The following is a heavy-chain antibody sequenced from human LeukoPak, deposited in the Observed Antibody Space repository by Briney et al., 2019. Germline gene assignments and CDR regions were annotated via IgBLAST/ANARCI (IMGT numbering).Heavy chain of an antibody. J-gene: IGHJ6*03. D-gene: IGHD3-3*02. Sequence: PGGSLRLSCAASGFTFSSYGMHWVRQAPGKGLEWVAVIWYDGSNKYYADSVKGRFTISRDNSKNTLYLQMNSLRAEDTAVYYCARRAYRLAAHGGGCMDVWGKGTTVTVSS. CDR2: IWYDGSNK. CDR3: ARRAYRLAAHGGGCMDV. V-gene: IGHV3-33*01. CDR1: GFTFSSYG.